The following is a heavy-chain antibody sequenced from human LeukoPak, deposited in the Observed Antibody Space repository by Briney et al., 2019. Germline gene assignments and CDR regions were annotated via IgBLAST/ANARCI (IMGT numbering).Heavy chain of an antibody. CDR1: GGSISSSSYY. CDR2: FYSSGSA. J-gene: IGHJ4*02. D-gene: IGHD1-26*01. Sequence: PSETLSLTCTVSGGSISSSSYYWGWIRQPPGKGLEWIGSFYSSGSAYYNPSLKSRVTISVDTSNNQFPLKLSSVTAADTAVYYCARRLRSGNYGGEGYWGQGTLVTVSS. CDR3: ARRLRSGNYGGEGY. V-gene: IGHV4-39*01.